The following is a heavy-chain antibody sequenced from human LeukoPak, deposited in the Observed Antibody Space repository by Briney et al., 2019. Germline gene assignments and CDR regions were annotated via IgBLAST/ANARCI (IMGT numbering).Heavy chain of an antibody. D-gene: IGHD2-2*02. J-gene: IGHJ4*02. CDR2: IRSKAYGGTT. Sequence: GGSLRLXCTASGFTYGDYAMSWVRQAPGKGLEWVGFIRSKAYGGTTEYAASVKGRSTISRDDSKSIAYLQMNSLKTEDTAVYYCTSCSSISCYTFDFDYWGQGTLVTVSS. V-gene: IGHV3-49*04. CDR3: TSCSSISCYTFDFDY. CDR1: GFTYGDYA.